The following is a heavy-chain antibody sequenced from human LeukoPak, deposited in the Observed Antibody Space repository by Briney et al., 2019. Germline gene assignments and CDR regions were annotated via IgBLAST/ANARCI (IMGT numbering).Heavy chain of an antibody. J-gene: IGHJ4*02. CDR1: GYSFTSYW. Sequence: GESLKISCKGSGYSFTSYWIGWVRQLPGKGLEWMGIIYPGDSDTRYSPSFQGQVTISADKSISTAYLQWSSLKASDTAVYYCARAIGYCSSTSCSHFDYWGQGTLVTVSS. V-gene: IGHV5-51*01. D-gene: IGHD2-2*01. CDR2: IYPGDSDT. CDR3: ARAIGYCSSTSCSHFDY.